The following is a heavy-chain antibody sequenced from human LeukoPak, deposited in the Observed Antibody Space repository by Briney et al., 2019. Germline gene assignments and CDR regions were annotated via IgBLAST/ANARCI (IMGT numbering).Heavy chain of an antibody. CDR1: GFTFSSYA. J-gene: IGHJ4*02. V-gene: IGHV3-23*01. CDR3: ARRGESTNYGDYRFDS. CDR2: TSGSGGNT. Sequence: GGSLRLSCAASGFTFSSYAMSWVRQAPGKGLEWVSATSGSGGNTYYADSVKGRFTISRDNSKNTLYLQMNSLRAEDTAVYYCARRGESTNYGDYRFDSWGQGTLVTVSS. D-gene: IGHD4-17*01.